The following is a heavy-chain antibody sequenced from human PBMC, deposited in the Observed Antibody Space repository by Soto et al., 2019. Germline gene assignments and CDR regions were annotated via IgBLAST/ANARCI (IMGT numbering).Heavy chain of an antibody. J-gene: IGHJ4*02. D-gene: IGHD6-19*01. CDR3: ARTGYSIGWYFCIDY. CDR1: GYTFLHYA. Sequence: ASVKVSCKASGYTFLHYAIHWVRQAPGQRPEWMGLINPASGNTQYSQKFQGRFTITRDTLASTAYMELSSLRAEDTAVYFGARTGYSIGWYFCIDYWAQGSLVTVSS. V-gene: IGHV1-3*01. CDR2: INPASGNT.